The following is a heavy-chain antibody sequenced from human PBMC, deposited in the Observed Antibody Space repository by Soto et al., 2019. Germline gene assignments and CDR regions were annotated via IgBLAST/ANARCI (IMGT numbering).Heavy chain of an antibody. J-gene: IGHJ4*02. CDR3: AQDVGQVVSGLDH. D-gene: IGHD2-15*01. CDR1: GFTFSSYA. Sequence: EVQLLESGGELVQPGGSLRLSCAASGFTFSSYAMSWVRQAPGKGLEWVSSISGGGSSTDYADSVRGRFTASRDNSKNTLYLQMNSLRAEDTAVYSCAQDVGQVVSGLDHWGLGTLVTVSS. V-gene: IGHV3-23*01. CDR2: ISGGGSST.